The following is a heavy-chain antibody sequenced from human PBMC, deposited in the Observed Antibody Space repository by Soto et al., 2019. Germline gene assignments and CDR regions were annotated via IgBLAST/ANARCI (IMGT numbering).Heavy chain of an antibody. J-gene: IGHJ6*03. CDR2: INHSGST. Sequence: QVQLQQWGAGLLKPSETLSLTCAVYGASFSDYYWSCIRQPPGKGLEWIGEINHSGSTNYNPSLKSRVTISVDTSKNQFSLKPSSVTAADTAVYYCARRTRYYYYMDVWGKGTTVTVSS. V-gene: IGHV4-34*01. CDR3: ARRTRYYYYMDV. D-gene: IGHD6-6*01. CDR1: GASFSDYY.